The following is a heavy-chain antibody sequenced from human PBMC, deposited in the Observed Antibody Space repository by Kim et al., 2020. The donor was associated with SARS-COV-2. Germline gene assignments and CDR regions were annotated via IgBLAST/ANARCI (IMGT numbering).Heavy chain of an antibody. CDR2: INHSGST. J-gene: IGHJ6*03. Sequence: SETLSLTCAVYGGSFSGYYWSWIRQPPGKGLEWIGEINHSGSTNYNPSLKSRVTISVDTSKNQFSLKLSSMTAAGTAVYYCARDHIVATIYNSYYYLDVWGRGTTVTVSS. CDR3: ARDHIVATIYNSYYYLDV. V-gene: IGHV4-34*01. D-gene: IGHD5-12*01. CDR1: GGSFSGYY.